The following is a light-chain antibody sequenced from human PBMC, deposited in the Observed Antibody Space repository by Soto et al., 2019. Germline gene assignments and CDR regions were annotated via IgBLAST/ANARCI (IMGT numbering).Light chain of an antibody. CDR1: SSDVGGYNY. J-gene: IGLJ1*01. V-gene: IGLV2-8*01. Sequence: QCVLTKPPYAYGAAGQSVTISCTGTSSDVGGYNYVSWYQQHPGKAPKLIIYEVNKRPSGVPDRFSGSKSGNTASLTVSGLQAEDEADYYCSSYAGTPFVFGTGTKVTVL. CDR2: EVN. CDR3: SSYAGTPFV.